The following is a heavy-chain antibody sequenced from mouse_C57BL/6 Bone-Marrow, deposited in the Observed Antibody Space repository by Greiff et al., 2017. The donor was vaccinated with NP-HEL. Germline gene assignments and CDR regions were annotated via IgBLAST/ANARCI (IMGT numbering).Heavy chain of an antibody. J-gene: IGHJ4*01. D-gene: IGHD1-1*01. CDR2: IRNTANGYTT. Sequence: EVNVVESGGGLVQPGGSLSLSCAASGFTFTDYYMSWVRQPPGKALEWWGFIRNTANGYTTEYSASVKGRFTISRDNSQSILYLQMNALRAEDCATYYCDRCPTKVVALGAMDGWGTGTSVTVSS. V-gene: IGHV7-3*01. CDR3: DRCPTKVVALGAMDG. CDR1: GFTFTDYY.